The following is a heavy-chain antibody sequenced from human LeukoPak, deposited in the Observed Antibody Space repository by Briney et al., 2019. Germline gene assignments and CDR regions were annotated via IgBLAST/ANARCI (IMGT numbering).Heavy chain of an antibody. CDR2: INPNSGGT. D-gene: IGHD3-9*01. CDR3: ASGDILTGYYFDY. Sequence: ASVTVSFTSSVYTFTVYYMHWVRQAPGQGLEWMGWINPNSGGTNYAQKFQGRVTMTRDTSISTAYMELSRLRSDDTAVYYCASGDILTGYYFDYWGQGTLVTVSS. J-gene: IGHJ4*02. CDR1: VYTFTVYY. V-gene: IGHV1-2*02.